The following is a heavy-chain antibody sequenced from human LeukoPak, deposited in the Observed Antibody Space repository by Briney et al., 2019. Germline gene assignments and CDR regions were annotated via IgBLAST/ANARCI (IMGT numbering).Heavy chain of an antibody. V-gene: IGHV3-23*01. CDR3: ARDPYIAVAGIGSGVSDY. D-gene: IGHD6-19*01. Sequence: PGGSLRLSCAASGFTFNSYAMSWVRQAPGKGLEWVSIISGGGGSTSYADSVKGRFTISRDNSKTTLYLQMNSLRAEDTAVYYCARDPYIAVAGIGSGVSDYWGQGTLVTVSS. CDR1: GFTFNSYA. CDR2: ISGGGGST. J-gene: IGHJ4*02.